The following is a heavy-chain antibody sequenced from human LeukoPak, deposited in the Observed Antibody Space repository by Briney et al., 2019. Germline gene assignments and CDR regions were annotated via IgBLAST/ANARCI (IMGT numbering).Heavy chain of an antibody. Sequence: GESLKISCKGSGYTFTNHWIAWVRQRPGKGLEWMGIIHCGDSDFRYSPSFQGQVTISADKSISTVYLQLSSLKASDTAIYYRARAYFFGSGSYGYWGQGTLVTVSS. V-gene: IGHV5-51*01. CDR2: IHCGDSDF. J-gene: IGHJ4*02. CDR3: ARAYFFGSGSYGY. CDR1: GYTFTNHW. D-gene: IGHD3-10*01.